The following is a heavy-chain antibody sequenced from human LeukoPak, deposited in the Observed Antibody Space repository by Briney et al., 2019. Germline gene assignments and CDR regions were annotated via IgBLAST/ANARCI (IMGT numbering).Heavy chain of an antibody. V-gene: IGHV3-7*01. Sequence: GGSLRLSCAASGFTFSSYWMSWVRQAPGKGLEWVANIKQDGSEEYYVDSVKGRFTISRGNAKNSLYLQMNSLRAEDTAVYYCARDGSWYPLDYWGQGTLVTVSS. J-gene: IGHJ4*02. CDR1: GFTFSSYW. CDR2: IKQDGSEE. D-gene: IGHD6-13*01. CDR3: ARDGSWYPLDY.